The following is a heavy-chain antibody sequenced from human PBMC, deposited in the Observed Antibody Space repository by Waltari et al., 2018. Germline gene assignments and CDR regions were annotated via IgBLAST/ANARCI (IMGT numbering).Heavy chain of an antibody. CDR1: GYTFSDYY. Sequence: QVQLVQSGAEVKKPGASVKVSCKASGYTFSDYYMHWVRQAPGQGLEWMGIINPSDGRTTYAQKFQGRVTMTRDTSTSTVYMELSSLRSEDTAVYYCARVSVAGTPHAFDLWGQGTMVTVSS. D-gene: IGHD6-19*01. CDR3: ARVSVAGTPHAFDL. J-gene: IGHJ3*01. CDR2: INPSDGRT. V-gene: IGHV1-46*01.